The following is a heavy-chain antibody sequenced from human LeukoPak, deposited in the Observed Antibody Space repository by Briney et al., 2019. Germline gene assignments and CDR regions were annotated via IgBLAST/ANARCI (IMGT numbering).Heavy chain of an antibody. J-gene: IGHJ4*02. Sequence: GGSLRLSCAASGFTFSDHYMDWVRQAPGKGLEWVARTRNKANSYSTEYAASVRGRFTISRDDSKNSLYLQMNSLKTEDTAVYYCARGRYSGGRYFDYWGQGTLVTVSS. CDR3: ARGRYSGGRYFDY. V-gene: IGHV3-72*01. CDR1: GFTFSDHY. D-gene: IGHD6-19*01. CDR2: TRNKANSYST.